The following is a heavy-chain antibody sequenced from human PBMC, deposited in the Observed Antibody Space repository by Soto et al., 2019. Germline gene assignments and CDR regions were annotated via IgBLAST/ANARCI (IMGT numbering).Heavy chain of an antibody. Sequence: ASVKVSCKASGYTFTSSDIHWVRQATGQGLEWMGWMNPNSGNTGYAQKVQGRVTMTRNTSISTAYMHLELTGRKSDDTAIYYCARDQQKYNPSFYHYYAMDLWGQGTTVTVSS. J-gene: IGHJ6*02. CDR3: ARDQQKYNPSFYHYYAMDL. V-gene: IGHV1-8*02. CDR1: GYTFTSSD. D-gene: IGHD1-20*01. CDR2: MNPNSGNT.